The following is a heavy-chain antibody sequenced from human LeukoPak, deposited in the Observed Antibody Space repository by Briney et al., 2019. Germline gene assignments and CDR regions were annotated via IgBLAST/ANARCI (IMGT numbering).Heavy chain of an antibody. Sequence: SETLSLTCAVYGGSFSGYYWSWIRQPPGKGLEWIGEINHSGSTNYNPSLKSRVTISVDTSKNQFSLKLSSVTAADTAVYYCARGVTLRYFDWANDFFDYWGQGTLVTVSS. CDR1: GGSFSGYY. CDR3: ARGVTLRYFDWANDFFDY. V-gene: IGHV4-34*01. J-gene: IGHJ4*02. CDR2: INHSGST. D-gene: IGHD3-9*01.